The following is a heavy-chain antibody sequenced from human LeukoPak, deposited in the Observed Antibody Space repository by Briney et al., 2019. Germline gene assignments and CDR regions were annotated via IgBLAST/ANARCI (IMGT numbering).Heavy chain of an antibody. V-gene: IGHV3-23*01. J-gene: IGHJ4*02. Sequence: GGSLRLSCAASGLTFSRHAMSWVRQAPGKGLEWVSSISGSGGSTYYADSVKGRFTISRDNAKNTLYLQMNSLRAEDTAAYYCAKDYGDLKEDFWGQGTLVTVSS. CDR3: AKDYGDLKEDF. CDR1: GLTFSRHA. D-gene: IGHD4-17*01. CDR2: ISGSGGST.